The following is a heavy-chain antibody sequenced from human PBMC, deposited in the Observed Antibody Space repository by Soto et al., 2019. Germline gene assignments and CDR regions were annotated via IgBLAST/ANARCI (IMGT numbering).Heavy chain of an antibody. J-gene: IGHJ5*02. CDR2: TSNGGNT. Sequence: EVQLLESGGGLVQRGGSLRLSCEASGFPFSTYAMTWVRQVPGKGLEWVSTTSNGGNTEFAESVRGQFTVFRDNSKNTIYLQMSSLRAEDSAIYFCARDFWPGLIVPTKSGFDPWGQGTPVTVSS. CDR1: GFPFSTYA. V-gene: IGHV3-23*01. D-gene: IGHD3-3*01. CDR3: ARDFWPGLIVPTKSGFDP.